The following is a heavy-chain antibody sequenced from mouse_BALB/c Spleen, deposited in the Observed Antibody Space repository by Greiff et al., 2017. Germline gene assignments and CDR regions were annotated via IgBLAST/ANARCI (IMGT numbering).Heavy chain of an antibody. J-gene: IGHJ4*01. CDR2: ISSGGSYT. Sequence: DVMLVESGGDLVKPGGSLKLSCAASGFTFSRYGLSWVRQTPDKRLEWVATISSGGSYTYYPDSVKGRFTISRDNAKNTLYLQMSSLKSEDTAMYYCARRTGTSAMDYWGQGTSVTVSS. D-gene: IGHD4-1*01. V-gene: IGHV5-6*02. CDR1: GFTFSRYG. CDR3: ARRTGTSAMDY.